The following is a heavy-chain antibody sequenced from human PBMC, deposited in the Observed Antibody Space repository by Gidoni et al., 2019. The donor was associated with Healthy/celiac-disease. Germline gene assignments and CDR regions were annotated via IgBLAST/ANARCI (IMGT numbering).Heavy chain of an antibody. CDR2: IYYSGST. V-gene: IGHV4-30-4*01. Sequence: QVQLQESGPGLVKPSQTLSLTCTVSGGSIRSGDYYWSWIRQPPGKGLEWIGYIYYSGSTYYNPSLKSRVTISVDTSKNQFSLKLSSVTAADTAVYYCARGHIVVVTPPGPEGYYFDYWGQGTLVTVSS. J-gene: IGHJ4*02. D-gene: IGHD2-21*02. CDR1: GGSIRSGDYY. CDR3: ARGHIVVVTPPGPEGYYFDY.